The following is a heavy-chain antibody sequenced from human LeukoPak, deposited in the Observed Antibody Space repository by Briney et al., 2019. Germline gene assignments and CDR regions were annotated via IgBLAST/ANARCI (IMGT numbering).Heavy chain of an antibody. CDR3: ARDKAYYYDSSGYYAAHYFDY. CDR2: IYYSGST. V-gene: IGHV4-30-4*01. J-gene: IGHJ4*02. D-gene: IGHD3-22*01. Sequence: SETLSLTCTVSGGSISSGDYYWSWIRQPPGKGLEWIGYIYYSGSTYYNPSLKSRVTISVDTSKNQFSLKLSSVTAADTAVYYCARDKAYYYDSSGYYAAHYFDYWGQGTLVTVSS. CDR1: GGSISSGDYY.